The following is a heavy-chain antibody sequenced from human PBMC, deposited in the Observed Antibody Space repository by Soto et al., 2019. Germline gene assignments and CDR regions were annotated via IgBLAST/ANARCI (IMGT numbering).Heavy chain of an antibody. J-gene: IGHJ4*02. CDR1: GGSFTGYY. CDR2: VTHTGST. V-gene: IGHV4-34*01. Sequence: SETLSLTCAVYGGSFTGYYWSWIRQRPGKGLEWIGQVTHTGSTNYNPSLKSRVIISEETSKNQFSLKLYSVTAADTAVYYCATYYYDGCGYDFDYWGQGTLVNVSS. D-gene: IGHD3-22*01. CDR3: ATYYYDGCGYDFDY.